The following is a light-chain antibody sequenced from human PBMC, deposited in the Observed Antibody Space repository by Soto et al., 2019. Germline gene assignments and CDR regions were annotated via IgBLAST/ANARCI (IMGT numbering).Light chain of an antibody. J-gene: IGLJ1*01. Sequence: QSVLTQPPSASGSPGQSVTISCTGTSSDVGGYKYVSWYQQHPGKVPKLMIYEVSKRPSGVPDRFSGSKSGNTASLTVSWLQAEDEADYYCSSYAGSNIDYVFGTGTKLTVL. CDR3: SSYAGSNIDYV. V-gene: IGLV2-8*01. CDR1: SSDVGGYKY. CDR2: EVS.